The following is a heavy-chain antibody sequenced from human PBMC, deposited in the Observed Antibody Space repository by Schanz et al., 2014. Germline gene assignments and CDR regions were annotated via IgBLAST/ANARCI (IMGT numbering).Heavy chain of an antibody. D-gene: IGHD2-2*01. Sequence: QVQLVQSGAEVKKPGASVKVSCKASGYTFTSYGITWVRQAPGQGLEWMGWISAYNGHTTYAQKFQGRVTMTTDTSTSTVNMELSSLRSEDTAVYYCARGGFFDSTSIDSWGQGTLVTVSS. J-gene: IGHJ4*02. CDR2: ISAYNGHT. CDR3: ARGGFFDSTSIDS. CDR1: GYTFTSYG. V-gene: IGHV1-18*01.